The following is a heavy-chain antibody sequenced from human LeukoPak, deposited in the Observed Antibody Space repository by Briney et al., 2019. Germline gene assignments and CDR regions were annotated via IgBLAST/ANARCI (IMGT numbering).Heavy chain of an antibody. V-gene: IGHV1-46*01. CDR2: ISPSGGST. J-gene: IGHJ4*02. Sequence: ASVKVSCKAFGYTFTSNYMHWVRQAPGQGPEWMGVISPSGGSTTYAQKFQGRVTLTRDMSTSTDYMELSSLRSEDTAVYYCARENYYDSSGGNYWGQGTLVTVSS. CDR3: ARENYYDSSGGNY. D-gene: IGHD3-22*01. CDR1: GYTFTSNY.